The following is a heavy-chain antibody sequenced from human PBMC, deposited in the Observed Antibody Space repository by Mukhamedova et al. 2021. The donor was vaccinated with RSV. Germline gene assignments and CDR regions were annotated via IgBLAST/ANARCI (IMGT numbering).Heavy chain of an antibody. Sequence: EWVSAIGTAGDTYYPGSVKGRFTISRENAKNSLYLQMNSLRAGDTAVYCCARGSLQQLVRGLIDYWGQGTLVTVSS. J-gene: IGHJ4*02. V-gene: IGHV3-13*01. D-gene: IGHD6-13*01. CDR3: ARGSLQQLVRGLIDY. CDR2: IGTAGDT.